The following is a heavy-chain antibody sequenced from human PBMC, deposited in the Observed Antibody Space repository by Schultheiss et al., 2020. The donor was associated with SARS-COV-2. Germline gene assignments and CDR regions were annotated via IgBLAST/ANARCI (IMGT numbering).Heavy chain of an antibody. CDR1: GYSFTSYY. D-gene: IGHD3-22*01. CDR2: IRSKANSYAT. Sequence: KVSCKASGYSFTSYYMHCVRQASGKGLEWVGRIRSKANSYATAYAASVKGRFTISRDDSKNTAYLQMNSLKTEDTAVYYCTSPDRSYDAFDIWGQGTMVTVSS. V-gene: IGHV3-73*01. CDR3: TSPDRSYDAFDI. J-gene: IGHJ3*02.